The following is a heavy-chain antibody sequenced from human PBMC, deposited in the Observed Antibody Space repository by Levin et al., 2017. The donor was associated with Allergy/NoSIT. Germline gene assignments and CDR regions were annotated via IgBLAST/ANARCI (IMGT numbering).Heavy chain of an antibody. Sequence: GSLRLACTMSGGSISSFYWSWVRQPPGKGLEWIGYMYTSETTSYNPSLLSRLSMSVDTSKNQFSLSLTSVTAADTAVYYCALSRRGSSDGYYDYWGQGSLVTVSS. CDR2: MYTSETT. CDR3: ALSRRGSSDGYYDY. D-gene: IGHD5-18*01. CDR1: GGSISSFY. J-gene: IGHJ4*02. V-gene: IGHV4-59*01.